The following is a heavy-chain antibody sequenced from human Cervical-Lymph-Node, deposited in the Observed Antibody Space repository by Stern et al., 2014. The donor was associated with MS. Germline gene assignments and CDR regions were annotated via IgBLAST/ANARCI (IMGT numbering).Heavy chain of an antibody. Sequence: EVQLVESGGGLVQPWGSLRLSCAASGFTFSSYSMTWARQAPGKGLEWVSAIIGSSGDTSYANSAKGRFPTSPEHPKNTLFLLPNSLRVEDTDLYYCASTNDYSNYVPFDSWGQGTLVTVSS. V-gene: IGHV3-23*04. CDR2: IIGSSGDT. CDR1: GFTFSSYS. CDR3: ASTNDYSNYVPFDS. D-gene: IGHD4-11*01. J-gene: IGHJ4*02.